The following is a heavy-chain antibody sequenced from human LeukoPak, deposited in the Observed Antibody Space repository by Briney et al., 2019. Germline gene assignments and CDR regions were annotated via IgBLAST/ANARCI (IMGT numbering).Heavy chain of an antibody. CDR1: GGSISSYY. V-gene: IGHV4-59*08. CDR2: TYYSGST. D-gene: IGHD6-13*01. Sequence: SETLSLTCTVSGGSISSYYWSWIRQPPGKGLEWIGYTYYSGSTNYNPSLKSRVTISVDTSKNQFSLKLSSVTAADTAVYYCARHDGIAAAVYFDYWGQGTLVTVSS. J-gene: IGHJ4*02. CDR3: ARHDGIAAAVYFDY.